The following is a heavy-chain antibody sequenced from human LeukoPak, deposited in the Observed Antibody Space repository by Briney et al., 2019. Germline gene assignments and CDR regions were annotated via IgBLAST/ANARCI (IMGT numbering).Heavy chain of an antibody. J-gene: IGHJ4*02. D-gene: IGHD3-22*01. Sequence: SETLSLTCTVSGGSVSSYYWSWIRQPPGKGLEWIGYIHYSGSTNYTPSLKSRVTISVDTSKNQFSLKLSSVTAADTAVYYCARLVYYDALNFDFWGQGTLVTVSS. CDR2: IHYSGST. CDR1: GGSVSSYY. CDR3: ARLVYYDALNFDF. V-gene: IGHV4-59*02.